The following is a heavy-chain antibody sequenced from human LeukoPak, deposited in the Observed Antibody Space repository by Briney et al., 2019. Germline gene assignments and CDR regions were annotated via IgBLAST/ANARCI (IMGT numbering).Heavy chain of an antibody. Sequence: ASVKVSCKASGYSSTNYALHWVRQAPGQRLEWMGWINVGNGNIKYSQKFQGRVTITRDISANSAYMELNSLRSEDTAVYYCARDPTNKWEEPVYRFENWGQGSLVTVSS. CDR2: INVGNGNI. V-gene: IGHV1-3*01. D-gene: IGHD1-14*01. CDR3: ARDPTNKWEEPVYRFEN. CDR1: GYSSTNYA. J-gene: IGHJ4*02.